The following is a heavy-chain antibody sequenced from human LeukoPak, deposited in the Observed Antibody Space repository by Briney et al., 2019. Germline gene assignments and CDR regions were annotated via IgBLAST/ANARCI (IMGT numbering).Heavy chain of an antibody. V-gene: IGHV1-2*02. J-gene: IGHJ5*02. CDR3: ARDWDIVVVRNWFDP. CDR1: GYTFTGYY. CDR2: INPNSGGT. D-gene: IGHD2-2*01. Sequence: ASVKVSCKASGYTFTGYYMHWVRQAPGQGLEWMGWINPNSGGTNYAQKFQGRVTMTRDTSISTAYMELSRLRSDDTAVYYCARDWDIVVVRNWFDPWGQGTLVTVSS.